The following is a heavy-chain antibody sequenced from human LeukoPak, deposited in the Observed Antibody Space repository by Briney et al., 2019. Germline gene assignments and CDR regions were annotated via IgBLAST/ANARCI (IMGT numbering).Heavy chain of an antibody. CDR2: ISGSGGST. V-gene: IGHV3-23*01. Sequence: PTGGSLRLSCAASGFTFSSYAMSWVRQAPGKGLEWVSAISGSGGSTYYADSVKGRFTISRDNSKNTLYLQMNSLRAEDTAVYYCAKDPQPSIAARPRVNWFDPWGQGTLVTVSS. CDR1: GFTFSSYA. CDR3: AKDPQPSIAARPRVNWFDP. D-gene: IGHD6-6*01. J-gene: IGHJ5*02.